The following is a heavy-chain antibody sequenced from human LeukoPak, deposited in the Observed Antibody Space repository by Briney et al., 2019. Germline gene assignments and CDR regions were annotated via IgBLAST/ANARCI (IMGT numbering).Heavy chain of an antibody. CDR3: ARSAYYDLWSDYKKDWFDP. Sequence: SETLSLTCTVSGGSISSGDYYWSWIRQPPGKGLEWIGYIYYSGSTYYNPSLKSRVTISLDMSKNQFSLKLSSVTAADTAVYYCARSAYYDLWSDYKKDWFDPWGQGTLVTVSS. J-gene: IGHJ5*02. CDR2: IYYSGST. V-gene: IGHV4-30-4*08. D-gene: IGHD3-3*01. CDR1: GGSISSGDYY.